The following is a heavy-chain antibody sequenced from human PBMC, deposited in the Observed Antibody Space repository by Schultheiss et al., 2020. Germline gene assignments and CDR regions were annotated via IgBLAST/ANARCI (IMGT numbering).Heavy chain of an antibody. CDR3: ARDRGVTTRRIYGMDV. CDR1: GGTFSSYA. CDR2: INPSGGST. V-gene: IGHV1-46*01. Sequence: ASVKVSCKASGGTFSSYAISWVRQAPGQGLEWMGIINPSGGSTSYAQKFQGRVTMTTDTSTSTAYMELRSLRSDDTAVYYCARDRGVTTRRIYGMDVWGQGTTVNVSS. J-gene: IGHJ6*02. D-gene: IGHD4-11*01.